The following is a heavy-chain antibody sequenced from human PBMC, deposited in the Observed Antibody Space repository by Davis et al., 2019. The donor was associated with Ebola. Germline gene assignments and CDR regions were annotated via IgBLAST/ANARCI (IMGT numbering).Heavy chain of an antibody. CDR1: GFTFSTYG. CDR3: ARDRVFWDRGIAARPNYYYYGMDV. Sequence: GESLKISCAASGFTFSTYGMHWVRQAPGKGLEWVSYISSSGRTIYYADSVKGRFTISRDNAKNSLYLQMNSLRAEDTAVYYCARDRVFWDRGIAARPNYYYYGMDVWGQGTTVTVSS. V-gene: IGHV3-48*04. CDR2: ISSSGRTI. J-gene: IGHJ6*02. D-gene: IGHD6-6*01.